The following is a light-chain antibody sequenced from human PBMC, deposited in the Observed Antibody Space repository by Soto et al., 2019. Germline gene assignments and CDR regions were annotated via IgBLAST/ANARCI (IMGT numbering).Light chain of an antibody. CDR2: SNN. J-gene: IGLJ1*01. CDR3: AAWDDSLSGNV. CDR1: SSNIGTNT. V-gene: IGLV1-44*01. Sequence: QSVLTQPPSASGTPGQRVTISCSGSSSNIGTNTVNSYQQLPVTAPKLLIYSNNQRPSGVPDRFAGAKSGTSASLAISGLQSEDEDDYYCAAWDDSLSGNVFGSGTKLTVL.